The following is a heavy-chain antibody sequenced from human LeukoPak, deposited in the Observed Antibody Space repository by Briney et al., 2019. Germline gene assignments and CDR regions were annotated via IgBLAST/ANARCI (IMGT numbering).Heavy chain of an antibody. CDR2: IFPSGGEI. V-gene: IGHV3-23*01. CDR1: GFTFSTFA. D-gene: IGHD2-8*02. J-gene: IGHJ4*02. Sequence: PGGSLSLSCAASGFTFSTFAMIWVRQPPGKGLEWVSSIFPSGGEIHYADSVRGRFTISRDSSKSTLSLQMNSLRAEDTAIYYCATYRQVLLPFESWGQGTLVTVSS. CDR3: ATYRQVLLPFES.